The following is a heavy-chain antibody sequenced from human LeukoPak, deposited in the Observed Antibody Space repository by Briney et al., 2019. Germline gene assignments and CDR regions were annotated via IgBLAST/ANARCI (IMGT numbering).Heavy chain of an antibody. CDR2: ITRGGVNL. CDR1: GFTFSSYT. Sequence: PGGSLRLSCAASGFTFSSYTMIWVRQAPGKGLEWVLSITRGGVNLYYADSVKGRFSISRDNAEKSVFLQMNSLGAEDTAVYYCVRAQDDSAPWYEYFQHWGQGTLVTVSS. CDR3: VRAQDDSAPWYEYFQH. V-gene: IGHV3-21*01. J-gene: IGHJ1*01. D-gene: IGHD2-15*01.